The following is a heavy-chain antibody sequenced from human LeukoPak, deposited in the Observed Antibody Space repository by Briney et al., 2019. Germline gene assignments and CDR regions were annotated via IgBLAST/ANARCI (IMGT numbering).Heavy chain of an antibody. CDR1: GYSVSSGYY. D-gene: IGHD6-19*01. CDR3: ARGSGWYLANYYYYGMDV. J-gene: IGHJ6*02. V-gene: IGHV4-38-2*02. CDR2: MYHSGDT. Sequence: PSETLSLTCTVSGYSVSSGYYWGWIRQPPGEGLEWIGSMYHSGDTYYNPSLKSRVTISVDKSKNQFSLKLSSVTAADTAVYYCARGSGWYLANYYYYGMDVWGQGTTVTVSS.